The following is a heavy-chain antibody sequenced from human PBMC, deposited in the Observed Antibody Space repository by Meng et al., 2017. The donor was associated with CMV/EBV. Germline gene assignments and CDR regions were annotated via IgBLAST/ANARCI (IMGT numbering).Heavy chain of an antibody. CDR1: GYTFTGYY. CDR3: ARDGVVFGVVTLFDY. D-gene: IGHD3-3*01. J-gene: IGHJ4*02. Sequence: ASVKVSCKASGYTFTGYYMHWVRQAPGQGLEWMGWINPNSGGTNYAQKFQGRVTMTRDTSISTAYMELSRLRSADTAVYYCARDGVVFGVVTLFDYWGQGTLVTVSS. CDR2: INPNSGGT. V-gene: IGHV1-2*02.